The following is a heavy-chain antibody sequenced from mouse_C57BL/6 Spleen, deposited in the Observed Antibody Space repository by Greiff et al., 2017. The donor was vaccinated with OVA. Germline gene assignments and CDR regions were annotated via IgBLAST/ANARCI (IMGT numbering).Heavy chain of an antibody. CDR2: INPGSGGT. CDR3: AREGYGRDFDV. Sequence: VQLQQSGAELVRPGTSVKVSCKASGYAFTNYLIEWVKQRPGQGLEWIGVINPGSGGTNYNEKFKGKATLTADKSSSTAYMQLSSLTSEDSAVYFCAREGYGRDFDVWGTGTTVTVSS. J-gene: IGHJ1*03. V-gene: IGHV1-54*01. D-gene: IGHD1-1*01. CDR1: GYAFTNYL.